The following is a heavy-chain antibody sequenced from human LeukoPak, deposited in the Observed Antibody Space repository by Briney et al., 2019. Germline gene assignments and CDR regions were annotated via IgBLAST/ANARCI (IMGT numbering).Heavy chain of an antibody. Sequence: PGGSLRLSCAASGFTFSYYAMHWVRQAPGKGLEWVAVISYDGSNKYYADSVKGRFTISRDNSKNTLYLQMNSLRAEDTAVYYCAKSTAAIYYYYGMDVWGQGTTVTVSS. D-gene: IGHD2-2*02. V-gene: IGHV3-30*18. J-gene: IGHJ6*02. CDR2: ISYDGSNK. CDR3: AKSTAAIYYYYGMDV. CDR1: GFTFSYYA.